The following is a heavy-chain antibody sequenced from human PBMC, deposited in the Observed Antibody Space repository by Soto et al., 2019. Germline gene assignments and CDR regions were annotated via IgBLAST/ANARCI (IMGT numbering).Heavy chain of an antibody. CDR2: ISGSGGST. J-gene: IGHJ4*02. V-gene: IGHV3-23*01. D-gene: IGHD3-22*01. CDR1: GFTFSSYA. Sequence: EVQLLESGGGLVQPGGSLSLSCAASGFTFSSYAMSWVRQAQGKGLELVSAISGSGGSTYYADSVKGRFTISRDNSKNTRYLQLNSLIAEDTAVYYCAKGGYYYDSSGYYTPHFDSLGQGTLNTVSS. CDR3: AKGGYYYDSSGYYTPHFDS.